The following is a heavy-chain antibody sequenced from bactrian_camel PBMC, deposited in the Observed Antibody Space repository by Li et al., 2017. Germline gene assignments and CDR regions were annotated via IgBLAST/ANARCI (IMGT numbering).Heavy chain of an antibody. J-gene: IGHJ4*01. Sequence: HVQLVESGRGSVQAGGSLRLSCAASGFTFSAYWMYWVRQTPGEGLEWVSTINNGGGTTYYADSVKGRFTISRDNAKNTVYLQMNAMRPEDTAVYYCAAEAFEYWGQGTQVTVS. CDR2: INNGGGTT. V-gene: IGHV3S1*01. CDR3: AAEAFEY. CDR1: GFTFSAYW.